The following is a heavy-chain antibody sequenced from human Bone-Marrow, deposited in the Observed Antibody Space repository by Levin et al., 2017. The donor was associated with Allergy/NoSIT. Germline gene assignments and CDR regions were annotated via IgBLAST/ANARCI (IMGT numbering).Heavy chain of an antibody. CDR2: ISYRGTT. D-gene: IGHD3-9*01. Sequence: SETLSLTCTVSGGSISSAGYHWTWIRQSPGKGLEWIGYISYRGTTYYNPSLKSRLTMSLDTSEQRFSLNLNSVTAVDTAIYYCARLDGYYFDYWGQGTLVTVSS. CDR3: ARLDGYYFDY. CDR1: GGSISSAGYH. J-gene: IGHJ4*02. V-gene: IGHV4-31*03.